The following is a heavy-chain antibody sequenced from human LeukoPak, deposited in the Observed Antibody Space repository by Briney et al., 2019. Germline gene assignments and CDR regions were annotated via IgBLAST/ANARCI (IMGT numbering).Heavy chain of an antibody. V-gene: IGHV4-30-4*07. CDR3: ARIKPPPRPFDY. CDR1: GGSISSGGYS. J-gene: IGHJ4*02. Sequence: PSETLSLTCAVSGGSISSGGYSWSWIRQPPGKGLEWIGHIYYSGSTYYNPSLKSRVTISVDTSKNQFSLKLSSVTAADTAVYYCARIKPPPRPFDYWGQGTLVTVSS. CDR2: IYYSGST.